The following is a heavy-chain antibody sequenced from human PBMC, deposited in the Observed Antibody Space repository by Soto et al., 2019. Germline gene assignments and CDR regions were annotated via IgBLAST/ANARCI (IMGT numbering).Heavy chain of an antibody. CDR1: GFTFSSYD. CDR3: ARDAVRYGSGSYPTYYYYYYMDV. CDR2: IWYDGSNK. Sequence: GGSLRLSCAASGFTFSSYDMHWVRQAPGKGLEWVAVIWYDGSNKYYADSVKGRFTISRDNSKNTLYLQMNSLRAEDTAVYYCARDAVRYGSGSYPTYYYYYYMDVWGKGTTVTVSS. D-gene: IGHD3-10*01. J-gene: IGHJ6*03. V-gene: IGHV3-33*01.